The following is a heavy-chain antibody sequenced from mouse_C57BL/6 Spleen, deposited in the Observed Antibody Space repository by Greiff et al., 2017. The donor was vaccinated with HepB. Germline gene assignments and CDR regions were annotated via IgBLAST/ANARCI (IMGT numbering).Heavy chain of an antibody. J-gene: IGHJ1*03. CDR3: ANYGSSYWYFDV. V-gene: IGHV1-53*01. Sequence: VQLQQPGTELVKPGASVKLSRKASGYTFTSYWMHWVKQRPGQGLEWIGNINPSNGGTNYNEKFKSKATLTVDKSSSTAYMQLSSLTSEDSAVYYCANYGSSYWYFDVWGTGTTVTVSS. CDR1: GYTFTSYW. D-gene: IGHD1-1*01. CDR2: INPSNGGT.